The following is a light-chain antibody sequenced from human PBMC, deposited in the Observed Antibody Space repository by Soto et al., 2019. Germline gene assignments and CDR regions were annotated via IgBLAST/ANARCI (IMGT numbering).Light chain of an antibody. CDR3: SSYSATSSLV. CDR1: SSDIGTYNF. CDR2: EVS. J-gene: IGLJ3*02. V-gene: IGLV2-14*01. Sequence: QSALTQPASVSGSPGQSITMSWTGSSSDIGTYNFVSWYQQHADKAPRLILYEVSNRPSGVSSRFSGSKSGNSTSLTISGLQSEDEAHYFYSSYSATSSLVFGGGTQLTVL.